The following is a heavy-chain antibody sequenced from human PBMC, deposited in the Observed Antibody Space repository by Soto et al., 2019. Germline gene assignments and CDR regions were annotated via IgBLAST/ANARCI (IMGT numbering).Heavy chain of an antibody. Sequence: GESLKISCKGSGYSFTSYWIGWVRQMPGKGLEWMGIIYPGDSDTRYSPSFQGQVTISADKSISTAYLQWSSLKASDTAMYYCARLSGYQQAINEFDPWGQGTLVAVSS. CDR1: GYSFTSYW. V-gene: IGHV5-51*01. CDR3: ARLSGYQQAINEFDP. J-gene: IGHJ5*02. CDR2: IYPGDSDT. D-gene: IGHD3-3*01.